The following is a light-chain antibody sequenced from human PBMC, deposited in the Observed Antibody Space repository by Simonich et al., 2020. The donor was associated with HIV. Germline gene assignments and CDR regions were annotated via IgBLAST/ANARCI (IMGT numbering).Light chain of an antibody. V-gene: IGKV3-20*01. CDR3: QQYGSSPYT. CDR2: GAS. J-gene: IGKJ2*01. Sequence: EIVMMQSPVTLSVSPGERATPSCRASQSVNTNLAWYQQKPGQAPRLLIYGASSRATGIPDRFSGSGSGTDFTLTISRLEPEDFAVYYCQQYGSSPYTFGQGTKLEIK. CDR1: QSVNTN.